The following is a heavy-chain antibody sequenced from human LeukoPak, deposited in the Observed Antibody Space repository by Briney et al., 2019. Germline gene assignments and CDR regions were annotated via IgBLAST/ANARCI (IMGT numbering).Heavy chain of an antibody. CDR3: AKWGDYDVLTGYYVSDY. V-gene: IGHV3-23*01. CDR1: GFTFSNYA. Sequence: GGSLRLSCAASGFTFSNYAMSWVRQAPGKGLEWASAITGSGGNTYYADSVKGRFTISRDNSKNTVFLQMNSLRAEDTAVYYCAKWGDYDVLTGYYVSDYWGQGTLVSVSS. J-gene: IGHJ4*02. D-gene: IGHD3-9*01. CDR2: ITGSGGNT.